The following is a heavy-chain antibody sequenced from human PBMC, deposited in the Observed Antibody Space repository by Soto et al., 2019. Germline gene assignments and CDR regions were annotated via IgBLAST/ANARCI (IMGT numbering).Heavy chain of an antibody. CDR3: AGDPDSHYNDSHAYSYP. CDR1: GGTFSSYA. D-gene: IGHD3-22*01. Sequence: ASVKVSCKASGGTFSSYAISWVRQAPGQGLEWMGRIIPIIGIINYAQKFQGRVAITADKFTGTAYMELTRLRSDDTAVYYCAGDPDSHYNDSHAYSYPWGQGTLVTVSS. J-gene: IGHJ5*02. V-gene: IGHV1-69*04. CDR2: IIPIIGII.